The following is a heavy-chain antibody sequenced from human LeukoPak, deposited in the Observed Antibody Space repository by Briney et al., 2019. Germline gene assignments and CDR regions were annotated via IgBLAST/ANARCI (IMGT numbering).Heavy chain of an antibody. Sequence: ASVTVSCKSSGFTFTDYYIRWVRQAPGQGLEWMGYIGPHSSATSSPQEFQGRVTMTRDTSMSTAYMELTRLTSDDTAVYYCAREGNGLLSKDFDYWGQGTLVTVSS. D-gene: IGHD2/OR15-2a*01. J-gene: IGHJ4*02. CDR3: AREGNGLLSKDFDY. CDR1: GFTFTDYY. V-gene: IGHV1-2*02. CDR2: IGPHSSAT.